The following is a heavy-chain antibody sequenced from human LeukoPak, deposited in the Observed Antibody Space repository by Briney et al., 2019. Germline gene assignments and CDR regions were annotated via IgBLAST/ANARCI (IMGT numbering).Heavy chain of an antibody. CDR2: IYYTGST. Sequence: SETLSLTCTVSGGSISSSLYHWGWIRQPPGKNLEWLGSIYYTGSTHYNPSLKSRVTISVDTSKNQFSLKLSSVTAADTAVYYCARLNIAAAGNWFDPWGQGTLVTVSS. J-gene: IGHJ5*02. CDR1: GGSISSSLYH. CDR3: ARLNIAAAGNWFDP. V-gene: IGHV4-39*07. D-gene: IGHD6-13*01.